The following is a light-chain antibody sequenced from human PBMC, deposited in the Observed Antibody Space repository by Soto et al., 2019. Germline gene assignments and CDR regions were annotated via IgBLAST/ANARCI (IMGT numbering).Light chain of an antibody. Sequence: EIVMTQSPATLSVSPGETVTLSFSASHSISSDLAWYQQKPGQAPRLIIHGASTRATGIPARFSGSGSGTEFTLAITRPQSEDFAVYYCQQYSQWPPITFGGGARIEIK. CDR1: HSISSD. J-gene: IGKJ4*01. CDR3: QQYSQWPPIT. CDR2: GAS. V-gene: IGKV3D-15*01.